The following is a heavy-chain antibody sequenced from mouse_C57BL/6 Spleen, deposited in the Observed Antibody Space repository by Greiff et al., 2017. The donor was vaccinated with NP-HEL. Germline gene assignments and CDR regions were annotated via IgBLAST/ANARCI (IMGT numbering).Heavy chain of an antibody. V-gene: IGHV5-9*01. CDR1: GFTFSSYT. J-gene: IGHJ3*01. CDR3: ARQKGSSGYVGFAY. CDR2: ISGGGGNT. D-gene: IGHD3-2*02. Sequence: EVHLVESGGGLVKPGGSLKLSCAASGFTFSSYTMSWVRQTPEKRLEWVATISGGGGNTYYPDSVKGRFTISRDNAKNTLYLQMSSLRSEDTALYYCARQKGSSGYVGFAYWGQGTLVTVSA.